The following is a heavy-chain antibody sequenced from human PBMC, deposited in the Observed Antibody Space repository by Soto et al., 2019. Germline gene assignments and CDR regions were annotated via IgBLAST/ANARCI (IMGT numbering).Heavy chain of an antibody. CDR1: GGSISNYY. D-gene: IGHD5-18*01. CDR2: IFYSGST. J-gene: IGHJ5*02. Sequence: SETLSLTCTVSGGSISNYYWSWIRQPPGKGLEWIGHIFYSGSTNYNPALKSRVTISVDTSKNQFSLKLSSVTAADTAVYYCARDSGYNYGYFRWFDPWGQGTLVT. V-gene: IGHV4-59*01. CDR3: ARDSGYNYGYFRWFDP.